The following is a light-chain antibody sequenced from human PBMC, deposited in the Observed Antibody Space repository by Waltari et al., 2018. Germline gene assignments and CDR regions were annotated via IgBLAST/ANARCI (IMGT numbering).Light chain of an antibody. J-gene: IGKJ4*01. CDR2: GAS. CDR1: QSVSSSY. Sequence: EMVLMQSSGPLSLSPGERATLSCSASQSVSSSYLALYQHKPGPAPRRVIYGASSRAAGIPDRCSGSGSLTAFTLTISRLEPEDFAVYYCQQYGTSPPLTFGGGTKVDIK. CDR3: QQYGTSPPLT. V-gene: IGKV3-20*01.